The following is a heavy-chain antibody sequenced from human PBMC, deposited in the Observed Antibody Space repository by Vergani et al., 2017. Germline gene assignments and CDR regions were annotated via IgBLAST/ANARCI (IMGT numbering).Heavy chain of an antibody. D-gene: IGHD2-15*01. Sequence: QVQLVESGGGVVQPGRSLRLSCAASGFTFSSYGMHWVRQAPGKGLEWVAVIWYDGSNKYYADSVKGRFTISRDNSKNTLYLQMNSLRAEDTAVYYCAKRDHGYCSGGSCYGMDVWGQGTTVTVSS. V-gene: IGHV3-33*06. CDR1: GFTFSSYG. CDR3: AKRDHGYCSGGSCYGMDV. CDR2: IWYDGSNK. J-gene: IGHJ6*02.